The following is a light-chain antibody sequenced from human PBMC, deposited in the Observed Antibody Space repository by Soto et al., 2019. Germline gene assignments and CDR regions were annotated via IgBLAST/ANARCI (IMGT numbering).Light chain of an antibody. CDR1: QSISSW. J-gene: IGKJ3*01. CDR2: DAS. Sequence: DIQMTQSPSTLSASVGDRDTITCRASQSISSWLAWYQQKPGKAPKLLIYDASSLESGVPSRFSGSGSGTEFTLTISSLQPDDFATYYCQQYNSYSPAFGPGTKVDIK. CDR3: QQYNSYSPA. V-gene: IGKV1-5*01.